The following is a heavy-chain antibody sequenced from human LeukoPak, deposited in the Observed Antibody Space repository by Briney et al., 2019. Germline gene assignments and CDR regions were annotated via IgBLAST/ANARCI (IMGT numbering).Heavy chain of an antibody. CDR3: ARVIGAYDILTGYSSNYFDY. Sequence: SETLSLTCTVSGGSISSGGYYWSWIRQPPGKGLEWIGYIYHSGSTYYNPSLKSRVTISVDRSKNQFSLKLSSVTAADTAVYYCARVIGAYDILTGYSSNYFDYWGQGTLVTVSS. D-gene: IGHD3-9*01. CDR1: GGSISSGGYY. V-gene: IGHV4-30-2*01. J-gene: IGHJ4*02. CDR2: IYHSGST.